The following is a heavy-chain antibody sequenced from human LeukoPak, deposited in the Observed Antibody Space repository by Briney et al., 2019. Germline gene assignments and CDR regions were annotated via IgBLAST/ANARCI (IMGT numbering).Heavy chain of an antibody. CDR3: ARNGRDARQFQN. D-gene: IGHD6-6*01. CDR2: MNPNSGNT. J-gene: IGHJ1*01. Sequence: ASVKISCKPSGYTFTSYDINWVRQATGQGLEWMGWMNPNSGNTGYAQKFQGRVTITRNTSISTAYMELSSLRSEDTAVYYCARNGRDARQFQNWGQGTLVTVSS. V-gene: IGHV1-8*03. CDR1: GYTFTSYD.